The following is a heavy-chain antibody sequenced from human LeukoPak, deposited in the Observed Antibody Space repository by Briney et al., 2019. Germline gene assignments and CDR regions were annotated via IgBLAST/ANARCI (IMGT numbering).Heavy chain of an antibody. V-gene: IGHV3-23*01. D-gene: IGHD3-22*01. CDR3: AKDARGYHRPIDH. CDR1: GFTFTDFA. Sequence: GGSLRLSCAASGFTFTDFAMNWVRQAPGKGLEWVSGIGGGGTSTDYADSVKGRFTISRDNSKNTLTLQMSSLRADDTAVYFCAKDARGYHRPIDHWGQGILVSVSS. CDR2: IGGGGTST. J-gene: IGHJ4*02.